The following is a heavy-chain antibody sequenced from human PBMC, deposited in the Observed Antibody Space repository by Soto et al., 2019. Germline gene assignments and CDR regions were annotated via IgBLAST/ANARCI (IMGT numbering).Heavy chain of an antibody. CDR3: AHYVSASPAGWFDP. V-gene: IGHV2-5*02. CDR1: GLSLSTSGEA. D-gene: IGHD3-10*01. J-gene: IGHJ5*02. Sequence: QITLKESGPTLVKPTQTLTLTCSSSGLSLSTSGEAVGWIRQPPGKALEWLALIYWDDDKFFNPTLMTRLTITKDTSKNQVVLTLTNMDPVDTATYSCAHYVSASPAGWFDPWGQGVLVTVSS. CDR2: IYWDDDK.